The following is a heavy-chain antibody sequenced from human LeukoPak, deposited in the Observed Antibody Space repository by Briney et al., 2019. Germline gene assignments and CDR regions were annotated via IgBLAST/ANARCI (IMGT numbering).Heavy chain of an antibody. Sequence: VKVSCKASGYTFTGYYMHWVRQAPGQGLEWMGWINPNSGGTNYAQKFQGRVTMTRGTSISTAYMELSRLRSDDTAVYYCARSRQRFLEWLPLPNWFDPWGQGTLVTVSS. J-gene: IGHJ5*02. V-gene: IGHV1-2*02. D-gene: IGHD3-3*01. CDR2: INPNSGGT. CDR1: GYTFTGYY. CDR3: ARSRQRFLEWLPLPNWFDP.